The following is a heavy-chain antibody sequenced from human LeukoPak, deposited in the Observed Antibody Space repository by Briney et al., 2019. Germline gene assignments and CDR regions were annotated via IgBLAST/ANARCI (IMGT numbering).Heavy chain of an antibody. V-gene: IGHV1-69*05. J-gene: IGHJ4*02. CDR3: ARVCSSTSCYDY. CDR2: IIPIFGTA. Sequence: SVKVSCKASGGTFSSYAISWVRQAPGQGLEWMGGIIPIFGTANYAQKFQGRVTITTDESTSTAYMELSSLRSEDTAVYYCARVCSSTSCYDYWGQGTLVTVSS. D-gene: IGHD2-2*01. CDR1: GGTFSSYA.